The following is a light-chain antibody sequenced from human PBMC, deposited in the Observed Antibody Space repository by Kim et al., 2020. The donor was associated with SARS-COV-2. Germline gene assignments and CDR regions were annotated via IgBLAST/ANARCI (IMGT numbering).Light chain of an antibody. J-gene: IGKJ3*01. CDR3: QQYRYYSYT. CDR2: MTS. CDR1: QSLDDW. V-gene: IGKV1-5*03. Sequence: DIQMTQSPSTLSANVGDRVIITCRASQSLDDWLAWYQHIPGKAPKLLIYMTSTLESGVPSRFSGSGFGTEFTLTIDSLQPDDFATYYCQQYRYYSYTFGPGTKVDIK.